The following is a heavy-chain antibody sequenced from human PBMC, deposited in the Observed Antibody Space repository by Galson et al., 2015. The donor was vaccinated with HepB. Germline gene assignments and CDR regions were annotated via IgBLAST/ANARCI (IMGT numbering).Heavy chain of an antibody. D-gene: IGHD3-10*01. CDR3: AKDRVLRGVIVQEALS. CDR2: IRYDGSIE. Sequence: SLRLSCAASGFTFSDYGMHWVRQAPGKGLEWAALIRYDGSIEYYADSVKGRFTISRDNSKNTLYLQMNSLRAEDTAVYYCAKDRVLRGVIVQEALSWGQGTLVTVSS. J-gene: IGHJ5*02. CDR1: GFTFSDYG. V-gene: IGHV3-30*02.